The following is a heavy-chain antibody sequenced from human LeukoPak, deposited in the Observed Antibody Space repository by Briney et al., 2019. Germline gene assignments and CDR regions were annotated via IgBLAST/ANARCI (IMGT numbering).Heavy chain of an antibody. CDR2: IYYSGST. D-gene: IGHD6-13*01. J-gene: IGHJ4*02. CDR3: DLGVWGHSVVAAAGPRYY. Sequence: SETLSLTCTVPGGSISSSSYYWGWIRQPPGKGLEWIGSIYYSGSTYYNPSLKSRVTISVDTSKNQFSLKLSSVTAADTAVYYCDLGVWGHSVVAAAGPRYYWGQGTLVTVSS. CDR1: GGSISSSSYY. V-gene: IGHV4-39*01.